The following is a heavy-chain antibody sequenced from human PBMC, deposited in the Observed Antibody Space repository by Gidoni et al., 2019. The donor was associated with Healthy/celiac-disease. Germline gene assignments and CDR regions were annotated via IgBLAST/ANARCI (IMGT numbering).Heavy chain of an antibody. CDR2: IWYDGSNK. Sequence: QVQLVESGGGVVQPGRSLRLSCAASGFTFSSYGMHWVRQAPGKGLEWVAVIWYDGSNKYYADSVKGRFTISRDNSKNTLYLQMNSLRAEDTAVYYCARELTEVVVITTSSDAFDIWGQGTMVTVSS. V-gene: IGHV3-33*01. CDR3: ARELTEVVVITTSSDAFDI. CDR1: GFTFSSYG. J-gene: IGHJ3*02. D-gene: IGHD3-22*01.